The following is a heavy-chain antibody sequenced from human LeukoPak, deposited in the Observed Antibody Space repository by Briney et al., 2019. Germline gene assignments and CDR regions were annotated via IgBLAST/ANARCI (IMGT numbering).Heavy chain of an antibody. D-gene: IGHD7-27*01. J-gene: IGHJ4*02. V-gene: IGHV4-30-2*01. CDR2: ISHSGPT. CDR3: ARLGPHLDF. Sequence: SETLSLTCTVSGGSISSGGYYWSWIRQPPGKGLEWIGSISHSGPTSYSPSLKSRVTISVDTSKNQFSLKLTSVTAADTAVYYCARLGPHLDFWGQGTLVTVSS. CDR1: GGSISSGGYY.